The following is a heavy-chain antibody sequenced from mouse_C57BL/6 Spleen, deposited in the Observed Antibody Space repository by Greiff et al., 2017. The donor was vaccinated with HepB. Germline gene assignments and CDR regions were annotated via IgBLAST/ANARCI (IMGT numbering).Heavy chain of an antibody. V-gene: IGHV5-17*01. CDR1: GFTFSDYG. D-gene: IGHD1-1*01. J-gene: IGHJ4*01. Sequence: EVKLQESGGGLVKPGGSLKLSCAASGFTFSDYGMHWVRQAPEKGLEWVAYISSGSSTIYYADTVKGRFTISRDNAKNTLFLQMTSLRSEDTAMYYCARTTVVADYAMDYWGQGTSVTVSS. CDR2: ISSGSSTI. CDR3: ARTTVVADYAMDY.